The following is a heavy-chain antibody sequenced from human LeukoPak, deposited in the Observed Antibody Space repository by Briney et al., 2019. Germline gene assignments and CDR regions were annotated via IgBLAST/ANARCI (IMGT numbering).Heavy chain of an antibody. V-gene: IGHV3-66*01. J-gene: IGHJ6*02. CDR2: IYSGGST. CDR1: GFTVSSNY. D-gene: IGHD3-10*01. CDR3: ARDPGSGSYYNSRHYYYYYGMDV. Sequence: GGSLRLSCAASGFTVSSNYMSWVRQAPGKGLEWVSVIYSGGSTYYADSVKGRFTTSRDNSKNTLYLQMNSLRAEDTAVYYCARDPGSGSYYNSRHYYYYYGMDVWGQGTTVTVSS.